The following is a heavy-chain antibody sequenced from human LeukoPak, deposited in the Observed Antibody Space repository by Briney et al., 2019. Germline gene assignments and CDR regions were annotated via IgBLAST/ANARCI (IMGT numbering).Heavy chain of an antibody. CDR3: ARDAIPSRWLQLKGGLDP. CDR1: GFTFSSYS. Sequence: GGSLRLSCAASGFTFSSYSMNWVRQAPGKGLEWVSYISSSSSTIYYADSVKGRFTISRDNAKNSLYLQMNSLRAEDTAVYYCARDAIPSRWLQLKGGLDPWGQGTLVTVSS. J-gene: IGHJ5*02. V-gene: IGHV3-48*01. D-gene: IGHD5-24*01. CDR2: ISSSSSTI.